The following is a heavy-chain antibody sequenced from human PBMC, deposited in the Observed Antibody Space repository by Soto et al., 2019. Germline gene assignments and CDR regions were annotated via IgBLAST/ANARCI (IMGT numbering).Heavy chain of an antibody. D-gene: IGHD3-22*01. Sequence: SETLSLTCAVSGYSITTGYYWGWIRQPPGKGLEWIGSISHSGNTYYSPSLKSGVTISVDTSKNQFSLQLSSVTAADTALYYCVREYSDSSGYYYFDYWGQGTLVTVSS. CDR2: ISHSGNT. CDR3: VREYSDSSGYYYFDY. J-gene: IGHJ4*02. CDR1: GYSITTGYY. V-gene: IGHV4-38-2*02.